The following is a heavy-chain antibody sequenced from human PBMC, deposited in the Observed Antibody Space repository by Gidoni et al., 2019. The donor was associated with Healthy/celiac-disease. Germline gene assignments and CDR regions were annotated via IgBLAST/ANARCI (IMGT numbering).Heavy chain of an antibody. D-gene: IGHD2-21*02. J-gene: IGHJ4*02. CDR1: GFTFGDYA. CDR3: TRDGVVVVTAPRY. V-gene: IGHV3-49*05. CDR2: IRSKAYGGTT. Sequence: EVQLVDSGGGLVKPGRSLRLSCTASGFTFGDYAMSWFRQAPGKGLEWVGFIRSKAYGGTTEYAASVKGRFTISRDDSKSIAYLQMNSLKTEDTAVYYCTRDGVVVVTAPRYWGQGTLVTVSS.